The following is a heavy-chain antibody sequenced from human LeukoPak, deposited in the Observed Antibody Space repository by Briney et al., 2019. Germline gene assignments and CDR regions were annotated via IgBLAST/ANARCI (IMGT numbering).Heavy chain of an antibody. V-gene: IGHV4-4*07. CDR2: IYTSGST. Sequence: SETLSLTCNVSGDSISSNYWSWIRQPAGKGLEWIGRIYTSGSTNYNPSLKSRVTMSVDTSKNQFSLRLRSVTAADTAVYYCARALQDYYYGMDVWGQGTTVTVSS. CDR3: ARALQDYYYGMDV. J-gene: IGHJ6*02. CDR1: GDSISSNY. D-gene: IGHD5-24*01.